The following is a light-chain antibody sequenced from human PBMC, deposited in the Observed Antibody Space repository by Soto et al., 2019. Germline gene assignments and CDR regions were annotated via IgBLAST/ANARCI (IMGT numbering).Light chain of an antibody. J-gene: IGLJ3*02. V-gene: IGLV7-43*01. CDR3: LLYYGGAQWV. CDR1: TGAVTSGYY. CDR2: SIS. Sequence: QAVVTQEPSLTVSPGGTVTLTCASSTGAVTSGYYPNWFQQKPGQAPRALIYSISNKYSWTPARFSGSLLGGKAALTLSGVQPGDEAEYYCLLYYGGAQWVFGGGTKLTV.